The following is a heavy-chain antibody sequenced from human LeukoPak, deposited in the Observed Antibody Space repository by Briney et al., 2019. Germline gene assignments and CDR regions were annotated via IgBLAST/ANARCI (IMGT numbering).Heavy chain of an antibody. D-gene: IGHD3-10*01. CDR1: GYRFTSYW. CDR3: ATSYYYGSGTYDY. Sequence: GGSLKISFKGSGYRFTSYWISWVRPLPGKGLAWMGRIDPSDSYTNYSPSFQGHVTISADKSISTAYLQWSSLKASDTAMYYCATSYYYGSGTYDYWGQGTLVTVSS. CDR2: IDPSDSYT. J-gene: IGHJ4*02. V-gene: IGHV5-10-1*01.